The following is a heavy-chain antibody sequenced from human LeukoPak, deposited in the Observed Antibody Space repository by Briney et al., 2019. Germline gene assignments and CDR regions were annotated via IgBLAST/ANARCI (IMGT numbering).Heavy chain of an antibody. CDR2: INHSGST. CDR1: GGSFSGYY. J-gene: IGHJ5*02. Sequence: SETLSLTCAVYGGSFSGYYWSWIRQPPGKGLEWIGEINHSGSTNYNPSLKSRVTISVDTSKNQFSLELSSVTAADTAVYYCARQIEGYYGSGSYCWFDPWGQGTLVTVSS. V-gene: IGHV4-34*01. CDR3: ARQIEGYYGSGSYCWFDP. D-gene: IGHD3-10*01.